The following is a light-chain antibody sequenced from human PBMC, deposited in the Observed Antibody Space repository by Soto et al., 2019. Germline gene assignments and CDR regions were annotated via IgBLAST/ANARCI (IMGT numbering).Light chain of an antibody. J-gene: IGLJ1*01. CDR2: DVS. Sequence: SVLTQPASVSGSPGQSITISCTGTSSDVGAYNYVSWYQQHPDKAPKLLIYDVSNRPSGVSNRFSGSKSGNTASLTISGLQAEDESDYDCSSYESRSTPAYIFVTGT. V-gene: IGLV2-14*01. CDR3: SSYESRSTPAYI. CDR1: SSDVGAYNY.